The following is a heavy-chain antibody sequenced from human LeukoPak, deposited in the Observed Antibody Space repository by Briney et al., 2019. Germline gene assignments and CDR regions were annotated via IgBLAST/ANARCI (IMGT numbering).Heavy chain of an antibody. J-gene: IGHJ4*02. Sequence: ASVKVSCKASGYTFTSYAMHWVRQAPGQRLEWMGWINAGNGNTKYSQKFQGRVTITRDTSASTAYMELSSLRSEDTAVNYCARSVYSSSPQDTWGQGTLVTVSS. V-gene: IGHV1-3*01. CDR3: ARSVYSSSPQDT. CDR2: INAGNGNT. D-gene: IGHD6-13*01. CDR1: GYTFTSYA.